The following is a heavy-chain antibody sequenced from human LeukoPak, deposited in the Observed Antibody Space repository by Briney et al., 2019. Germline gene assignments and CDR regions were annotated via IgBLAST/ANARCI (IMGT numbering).Heavy chain of an antibody. V-gene: IGHV3-21*01. CDR2: ISSSSSYI. CDR3: ARDLRSSGYYAFDY. J-gene: IGHJ4*02. CDR1: GFTFSGYT. D-gene: IGHD3-22*01. Sequence: GGSLRLSCAASGFTFSGYTINWVRQAPGKGLEWVSSISSSSSYIYYADSVKGRFTTSRDNAKNSLYLQMNSLRAEDTAVYYCARDLRSSGYYAFDYWGQGTLVTVSS.